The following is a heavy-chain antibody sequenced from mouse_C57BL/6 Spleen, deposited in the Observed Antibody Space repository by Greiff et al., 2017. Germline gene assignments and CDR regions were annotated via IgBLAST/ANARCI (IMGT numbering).Heavy chain of an antibody. D-gene: IGHD6-1*01. CDR2: IDPSDSYT. CDR1: GYTFTSYW. J-gene: IGHJ4*01. V-gene: IGHV1-50*01. CDR3: ARGGSSYAMDY. Sequence: QVQLQQPGAELVKPGASVKLSCKASGYTFTSYWMQWVKQRPGQGLEWIGEIDPSDSYTNYNQKFKGKATLTVDTSSSTAYMQLSSLTSEDSAVYYCARGGSSYAMDYGGQGTSVTVSS.